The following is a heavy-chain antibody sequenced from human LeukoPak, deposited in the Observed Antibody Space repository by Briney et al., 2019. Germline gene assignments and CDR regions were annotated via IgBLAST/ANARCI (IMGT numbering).Heavy chain of an antibody. J-gene: IGHJ2*01. V-gene: IGHV5-51*01. Sequence: GESLKISCKGSGYSFTNYWLGWVRQMPGKGLEWMGIIYPSDSDTRYSPSFQGQVTISADKSISTAYLQWSGLKASDTAMYYCASAGISASFDHWGRGTLVTVSS. CDR1: GYSFTNYW. CDR2: IYPSDSDT. CDR3: ASAGISASFDH. D-gene: IGHD3-10*01.